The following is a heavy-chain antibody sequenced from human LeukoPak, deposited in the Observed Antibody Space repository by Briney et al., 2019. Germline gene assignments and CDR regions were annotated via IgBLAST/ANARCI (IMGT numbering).Heavy chain of an antibody. CDR2: ISSSSSYV. CDR1: GFTFSSYS. D-gene: IGHD3-22*01. Sequence: KTGGSLRLSCAASGFTFSSYSMTWGRQAPGKGLEWGSSISSSSSYVYYADSVKGRFTLSRDNAKHSLYLQMNSLRAEDTAVYYCARGGGYSTYFDYWGQGTLVTVSS. V-gene: IGHV3-21*01. J-gene: IGHJ4*02. CDR3: ARGGGYSTYFDY.